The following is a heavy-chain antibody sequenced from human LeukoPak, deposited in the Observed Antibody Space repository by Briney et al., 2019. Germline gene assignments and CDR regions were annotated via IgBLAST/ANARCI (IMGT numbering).Heavy chain of an antibody. D-gene: IGHD3-22*01. CDR3: ARDNAPRGYRAYYYYGMDV. V-gene: IGHV4-34*01. CDR2: INHSGST. Sequence: SETLSLTCAVYGGSFSGYYWSWIRQPPGKGLEWIGEINHSGSTNYNPSPKSRVTISVDTSKNQFSLKLSSVTAADTAVYYCARDNAPRGYRAYYYYGMDVWGQGTTVTVSS. CDR1: GGSFSGYY. J-gene: IGHJ6*02.